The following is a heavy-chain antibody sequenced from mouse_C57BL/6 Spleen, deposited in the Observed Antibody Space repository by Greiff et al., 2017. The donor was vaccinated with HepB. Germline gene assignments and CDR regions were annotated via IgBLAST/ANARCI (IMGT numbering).Heavy chain of an antibody. Sequence: QVQLKQSGTELVKPGASVKLSCKASGYTFTSYWMHWVKQRPGQGLEWIGNINPSNGGTNYNEKFKSKATLTVDKSSSTAYMQLSSLTSEDSAVYYCARTPSDYGSTWFAYWGQGTLVTVSA. D-gene: IGHD1-1*01. J-gene: IGHJ3*01. CDR3: ARTPSDYGSTWFAY. V-gene: IGHV1-53*01. CDR1: GYTFTSYW. CDR2: INPSNGGT.